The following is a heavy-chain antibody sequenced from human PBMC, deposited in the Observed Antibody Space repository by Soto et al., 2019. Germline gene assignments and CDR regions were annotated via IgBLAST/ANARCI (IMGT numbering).Heavy chain of an antibody. D-gene: IGHD3-22*01. CDR1: GYTFSYYR. CDR2: IDTSNGNT. V-gene: IGHV1-18*01. J-gene: IGHJ4*02. CDR3: ARGCGHTSGDLEY. Sequence: QVQLVHSGAEVKKPGASVKVSCQASGYTFSYYRINWVRQAPGQGLERMGWIDTSNGNTDYAQTFQDRVTMTADTSTSTTFMEVRSLRSDDTAVYYCARGCGHTSGDLEYWGQGTLVAVSS.